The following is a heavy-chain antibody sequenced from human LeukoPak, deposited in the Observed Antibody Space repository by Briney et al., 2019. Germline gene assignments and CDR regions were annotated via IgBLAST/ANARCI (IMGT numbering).Heavy chain of an antibody. V-gene: IGHV4-61*02. CDR3: ARALGWFDP. Sequence: SETLSLTCNVSGDSISSGEYYWSWIRQPPGKGLEWIGRIYTSGSTNYNPSLKSRVTMSVDTSKNQFSLKLSSVTAADTAVYYCARALGWFDPWGQGTLVTVSS. CDR2: IYTSGST. J-gene: IGHJ5*02. CDR1: GDSISSGEYY.